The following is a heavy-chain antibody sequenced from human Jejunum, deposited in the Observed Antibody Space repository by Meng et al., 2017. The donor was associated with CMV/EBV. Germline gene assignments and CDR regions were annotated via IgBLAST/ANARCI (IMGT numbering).Heavy chain of an antibody. CDR2: IDYTGST. V-gene: IGHV4-59*02. CDR1: GGSVTGSY. J-gene: IGHJ5*02. Sequence: SGGSVTGSYWSWIRQPPGKGPEWIGYIDYTGSTDYNPSLKSRVTISVDTSKNQFSLKLNSVTAADTAVYYCARDVLLGTHNWFDPWGRGTLVTVSS. D-gene: IGHD1-14*01. CDR3: ARDVLLGTHNWFDP.